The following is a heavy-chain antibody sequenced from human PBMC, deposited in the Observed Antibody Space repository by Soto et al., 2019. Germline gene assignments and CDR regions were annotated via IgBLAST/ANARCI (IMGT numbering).Heavy chain of an antibody. Sequence: ASVKVSCKASGYTFTGYYIHWVRQAPGQGLEWMGWINPNSVGTNYAQKFQGRVTMTSETSTNTAYMELNGLRSDDTAVYFCARASSLDYWGQGTQVTVSS. J-gene: IGHJ4*02. CDR2: INPNSVGT. CDR3: ARASSLDY. V-gene: IGHV1-2*02. D-gene: IGHD3-16*01. CDR1: GYTFTGYY.